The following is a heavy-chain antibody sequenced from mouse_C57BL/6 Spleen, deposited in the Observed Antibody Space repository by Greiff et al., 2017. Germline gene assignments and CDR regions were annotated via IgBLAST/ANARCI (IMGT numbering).Heavy chain of an antibody. V-gene: IGHV5-17*01. D-gene: IGHD1-1*01. CDR1: GFTFSDYG. CDR3: ARKFITTVSYYFDY. Sequence: EVKLVESGGGLVKPGGSLKLSCAASGFTFSDYGMHWVRQAPEKGLEWVAYISSGSSTIYYADTVKGRFTISRDNAKNTLFLQMTSLRSEDTAMYYCARKFITTVSYYFDYWGQGTTLTVSS. CDR2: ISSGSSTI. J-gene: IGHJ2*01.